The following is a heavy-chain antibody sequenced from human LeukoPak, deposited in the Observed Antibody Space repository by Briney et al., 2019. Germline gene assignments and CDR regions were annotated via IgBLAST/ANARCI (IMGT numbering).Heavy chain of an antibody. CDR3: ARSRYDFWSGYLMAWALRY. J-gene: IGHJ4*02. CDR1: GYTLTNYY. CDR2: SNPNGGST. Sequence: RASVKVFCKASGYTLTNYYIHWVRQAPGQGLEWMGISNPNGGSTSYAQQFQGRVTMTRDTSTSTVYMELTSLRSEDTALYYCARSRYDFWSGYLMAWALRYWGQGTLVTVSS. V-gene: IGHV1-46*01. D-gene: IGHD3-3*01.